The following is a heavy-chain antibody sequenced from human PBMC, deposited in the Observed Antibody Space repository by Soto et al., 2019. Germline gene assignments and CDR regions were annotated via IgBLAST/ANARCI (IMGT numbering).Heavy chain of an antibody. CDR3: ARGPYYYDSSGYSGDFQY. J-gene: IGHJ4*02. CDR1: GYTFTSYY. CDR2: INPNSGGT. Sequence: ASVKVSCKTSGYTFTSYYMHWVRQAAGQGLEWMGWINPNSGGTNYAQKFQGWVTMTRDTSISTAYMELSRLRSDDTAVYYCARGPYYYDSSGYSGDFQYWGQRTLVTLS. D-gene: IGHD3-22*01. V-gene: IGHV1-2*04.